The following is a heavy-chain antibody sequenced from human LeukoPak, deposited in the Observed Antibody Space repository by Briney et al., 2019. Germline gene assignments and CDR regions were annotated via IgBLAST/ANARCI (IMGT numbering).Heavy chain of an antibody. Sequence: KPSETLSLTCAVYGGSFSGYYWSWIRQPPGKGLEWIGEINHSGSTNYNPSLKSRVTISVDTSKNQLSLKLSSVTAADTAVYYCATRYSYGYLFDYWGQGTLVTVSS. J-gene: IGHJ4*02. D-gene: IGHD5-18*01. V-gene: IGHV4-34*01. CDR1: GGSFSGYY. CDR3: ATRYSYGYLFDY. CDR2: INHSGST.